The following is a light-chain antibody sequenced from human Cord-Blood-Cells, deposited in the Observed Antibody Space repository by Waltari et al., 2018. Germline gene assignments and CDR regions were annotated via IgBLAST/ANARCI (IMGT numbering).Light chain of an antibody. J-gene: IGKJ3*01. CDR2: GAS. Sequence: EIVLTQSTGTLSLSPGERATLSCRARQSFSSIYLAWYQQKPGQAPRLLIYGASSRATGIPDRFSGSGSGTDFTLTISRLEPEDFAVYYCQQYGSSPFTFGPGTKVDIK. CDR1: QSFSSIY. CDR3: QQYGSSPFT. V-gene: IGKV3-20*01.